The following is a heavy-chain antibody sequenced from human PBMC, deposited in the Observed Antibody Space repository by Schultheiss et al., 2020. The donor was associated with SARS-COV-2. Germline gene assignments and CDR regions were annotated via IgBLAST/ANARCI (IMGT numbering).Heavy chain of an antibody. Sequence: ASVKVSCKASGYTFTSYGISWVRQAPGQGLEWMGWISAYNGNTNYAQKLQGRVTMTTDTSTSTAYMELRSLRSDDTALYYCARRGITMIGEISYWYFDLWGRGTLVTVSS. CDR2: ISAYNGNT. V-gene: IGHV1-18*01. J-gene: IGHJ2*01. CDR3: ARRGITMIGEISYWYFDL. D-gene: IGHD3-22*01. CDR1: GYTFTSYG.